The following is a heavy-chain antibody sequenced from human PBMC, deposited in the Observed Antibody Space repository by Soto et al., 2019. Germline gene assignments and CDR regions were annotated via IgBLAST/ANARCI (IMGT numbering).Heavy chain of an antibody. Sequence: QVQLQQSGPGLVKPSQTLSLTCAISGDSVSSNSAAWNWIRQSPSRGLEWLGRTYYRSKWYNDYAVSVKSRITINPDTSKNQFSLQLNSVTPEDTAVYYCARWGAVVPAASPDDYYYYYGMDVWGQGTTVTVSS. V-gene: IGHV6-1*01. CDR3: ARWGAVVPAASPDDYYYYYGMDV. CDR2: TYYRSKWYN. D-gene: IGHD2-2*01. J-gene: IGHJ6*02. CDR1: GDSVSSNSAA.